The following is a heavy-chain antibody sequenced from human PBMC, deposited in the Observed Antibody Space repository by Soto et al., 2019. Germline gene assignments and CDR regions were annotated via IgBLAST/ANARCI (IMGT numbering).Heavy chain of an antibody. CDR2: ISVGGGSI. V-gene: IGHV3-48*01. CDR3: ARVRTPFKYYFDY. Sequence: EVQLVESGGGLVQPGGSLRVSCVASGFTFSSYALNWVRQAPGKGLEWVSYISVGGGSIFYADSVKGRFTISRGDATNSLYLQMNSLRAEDTAVYYCARVRTPFKYYFDYWGQGTLVTVSS. J-gene: IGHJ4*02. CDR1: GFTFSSYA.